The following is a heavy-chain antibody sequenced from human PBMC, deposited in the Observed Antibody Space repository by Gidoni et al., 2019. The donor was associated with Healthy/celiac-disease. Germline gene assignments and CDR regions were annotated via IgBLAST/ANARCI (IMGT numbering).Heavy chain of an antibody. V-gene: IGHV4-4*02. J-gene: IGHJ5*02. CDR2: IYHSGST. D-gene: IGHD1-26*01. Sequence: QVQLQESGPGLVKPSGTLSLTCAVSGGSISSSNWWSWVRQPPGKGLEWIGEIYHSGSTNYNPSLKSRVTISVDKSKNQFSLKLSSVTAADTAVYYCARSPPRKGGSYLSLWGRWFDPWGQGTLVTVSS. CDR3: ARSPPRKGGSYLSLWGRWFDP. CDR1: GGSISSSNW.